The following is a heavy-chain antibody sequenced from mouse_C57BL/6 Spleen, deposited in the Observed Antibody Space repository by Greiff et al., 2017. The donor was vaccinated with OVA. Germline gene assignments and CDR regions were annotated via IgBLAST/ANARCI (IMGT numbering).Heavy chain of an antibody. D-gene: IGHD2-3*01. CDR2: IHPNSGST. CDR1: GYTFTSYW. V-gene: IGHV1-64*01. CDR3: ARIYDGYYDAMDY. Sequence: VQLQQSGAELVKPGASVKLSCKASGYTFTSYWMHWVKQRPGQGLEWIGMIHPNSGSTNYNEKFKSKATLTVDKSSSTAYMQLSSLTSEDSAVYYCARIYDGYYDAMDYWGQGTSVTVSS. J-gene: IGHJ4*01.